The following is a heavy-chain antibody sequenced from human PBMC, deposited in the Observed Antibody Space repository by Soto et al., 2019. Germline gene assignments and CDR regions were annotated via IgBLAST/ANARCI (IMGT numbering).Heavy chain of an antibody. CDR2: IIPIFGTA. D-gene: IGHD3-10*01. CDR1: GGTFSSYA. V-gene: IGHV1-69*01. J-gene: IGHJ6*02. Sequence: QVQLVQSGAEVKKPGSSVKVSCKASGGTFSSYAISWVRQAPGQGLEWMGGIIPIFGTANYAQKFQGRVTITADESTSTAYMALSSLRSEDTAVYYCARAGDDGSGSYFRGAYYYGMDVWGQGPTVTVSS. CDR3: ARAGDDGSGSYFRGAYYYGMDV.